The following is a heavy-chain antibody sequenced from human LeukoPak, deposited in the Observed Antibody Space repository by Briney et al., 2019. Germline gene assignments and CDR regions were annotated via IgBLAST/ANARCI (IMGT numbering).Heavy chain of an antibody. CDR1: GGSISSYY. CDR2: IYTSGST. Sequence: SETLSLTCTVSGGSISSYYWSWIRQPAGKGLEWIGRIYTSGSTNYNPSLKSRVTMSVDTSKNQFSLKLSSVTAADTAVYYCARERGVPAALGAHYFDYWGQGTLVTVSS. CDR3: ARERGVPAALGAHYFDY. D-gene: IGHD2-2*01. J-gene: IGHJ4*02. V-gene: IGHV4-4*07.